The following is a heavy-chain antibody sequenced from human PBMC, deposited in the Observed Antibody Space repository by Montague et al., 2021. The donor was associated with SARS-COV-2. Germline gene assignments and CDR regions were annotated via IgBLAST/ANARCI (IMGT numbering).Heavy chain of an antibody. CDR1: GGSISGSSYY. CDR3: ARVISRQNNIVVVGLYYFDY. D-gene: IGHD2-15*01. Sequence: SETLSLTCTVSGGSISGSSYYWGWIRQPPGKGLEWIGSIYHSGSTYYNPSLKSRVTISVDTSKNQFSLKLSSVTAADTAVYYCARVISRQNNIVVVGLYYFDYWGQGTLVTVSS. J-gene: IGHJ4*02. CDR2: IYHSGST. V-gene: IGHV4-39*07.